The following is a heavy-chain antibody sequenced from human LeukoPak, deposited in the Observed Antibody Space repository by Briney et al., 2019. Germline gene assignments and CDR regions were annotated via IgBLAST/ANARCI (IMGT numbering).Heavy chain of an antibody. CDR1: GFTFTSYW. V-gene: IGHV3-74*01. CDR3: ARDSFWSGYYPFDS. Sequence: GGSLRLSCAASGFTFTSYWMHWVRQAPGKGLVWVSRINSDGSSSFYADSVKGRFTISRDNAKNTLYLHMNSLRADDTAVYYCARDSFWSGYYPFDSWGQGTLVTVSP. CDR2: INSDGSSS. J-gene: IGHJ4*02. D-gene: IGHD3-3*01.